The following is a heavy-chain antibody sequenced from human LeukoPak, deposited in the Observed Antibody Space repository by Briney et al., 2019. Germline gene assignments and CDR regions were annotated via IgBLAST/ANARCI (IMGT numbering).Heavy chain of an antibody. CDR2: ISGSGGST. CDR1: GFTFSSYA. J-gene: IGHJ3*02. CDR3: AKDREGSGYPGAFDI. Sequence: GASLRLPCAASGFTFSSYAMSWVRQAPGKGLEWVSAISGSGGSTYYADSVKGRFTISRDNSKNTLYLQMNSLRAEDTAVYYCAKDREGSGYPGAFDIWGQGTMVTVSS. D-gene: IGHD3-22*01. V-gene: IGHV3-23*01.